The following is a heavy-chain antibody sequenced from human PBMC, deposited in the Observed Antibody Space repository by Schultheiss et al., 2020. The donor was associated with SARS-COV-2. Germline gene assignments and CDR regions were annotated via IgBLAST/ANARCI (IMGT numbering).Heavy chain of an antibody. CDR2: ISYDGSNK. J-gene: IGHJ3*02. CDR1: EFTFSRYW. V-gene: IGHV3-30*18. D-gene: IGHD1-20*01. CDR3: AKDEWYNWNHDAFDI. Sequence: GGSLRLSCAASEFTFSRYWMSWVRQAPGKGLEWVAVISYDGSNKYYADSVKGRFTISRDNSKNTLYLQMNTLTVEDTAVYYCAKDEWYNWNHDAFDIWGQGTMVTVSS.